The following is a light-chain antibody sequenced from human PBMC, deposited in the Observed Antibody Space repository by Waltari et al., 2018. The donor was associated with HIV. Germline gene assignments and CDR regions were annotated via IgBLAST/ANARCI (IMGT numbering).Light chain of an antibody. CDR2: LGS. V-gene: IGKV2-28*01. CDR3: MQALQTPFT. J-gene: IGKJ5*01. CDR1: QSLLHSNGYNY. Sequence: DLVMTQSPLSLPVTPGEPASISCRSSQSLLHSNGYNYLDYYLQKPGQSPQLLIYLGSNRASGVPDRFSGSGSGTDFTLKISRVEAEDVGVYYCMQALQTPFTFGQGTRLEI.